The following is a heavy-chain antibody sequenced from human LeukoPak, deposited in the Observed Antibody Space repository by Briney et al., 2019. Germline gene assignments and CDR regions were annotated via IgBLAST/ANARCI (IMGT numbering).Heavy chain of an antibody. V-gene: IGHV1-18*01. CDR1: CCTFTSYL. CDR2: ISAYNGNT. D-gene: IGHD2-15*01. J-gene: IGHJ4*02. CDR3: ARVFFGVHGYCRGCPYLSDC. Sequence: ASVKVSCNASCCTFTSYLTSWGRQAPGQGLEWMGWISAYNGNTNYAQKLQGRVTMTTDTSTSTAYMELRSLRSDDTAVYYCARVFFGVHGYCRGCPYLSDCWGQGTLVTVSS.